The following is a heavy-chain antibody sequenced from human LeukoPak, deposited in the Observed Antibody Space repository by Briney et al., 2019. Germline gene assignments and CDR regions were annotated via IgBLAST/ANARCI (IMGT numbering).Heavy chain of an antibody. CDR1: GFTFSSYG. CDR2: IKQDGSEK. J-gene: IGHJ4*02. Sequence: PGGSLRLSCAASGFTFSSYGMHWVRQAPGKGLEWVANIKQDGSEKYYVDSVKGRFTISRDNAKNSQYLQMNSLRAEDTAVYYCARDTAGGFDYWGQGTLVTVSS. CDR3: ARDTAGGFDY. D-gene: IGHD3-16*01. V-gene: IGHV3-7*01.